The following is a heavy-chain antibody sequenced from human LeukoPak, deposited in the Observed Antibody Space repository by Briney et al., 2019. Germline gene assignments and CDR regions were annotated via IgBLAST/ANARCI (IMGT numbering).Heavy chain of an antibody. CDR3: ARYCSSTSCYNEVLDY. CDR1: GFTHSTYW. V-gene: IGHV3-7*01. J-gene: IGHJ4*02. CDR2: IKQDGSEK. D-gene: IGHD2-2*02. Sequence: GGSLRLSCAASGFTHSTYWMSWVRRARGKGLEWVANIKQDGSEKYYVDSVKGRFTISRDNAKNSLDLQMNSLRSEDTAIYYCARYCSSTSCYNEVLDYWGQGTLVTVSS.